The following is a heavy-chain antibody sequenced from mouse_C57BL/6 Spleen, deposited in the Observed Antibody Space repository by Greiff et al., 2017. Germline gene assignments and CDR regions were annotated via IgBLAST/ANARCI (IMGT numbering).Heavy chain of an antibody. CDR3: ARCGSSYGGFAY. D-gene: IGHD1-1*01. CDR1: GYTFTSYW. CDR2: IYPGSGST. Sequence: VQLKQPGAELVKPGASVKMSCKASGYTFTSYWITWVKQRPGQGLEWIGDIYPGSGSTNYNEKFKSKATLTVDTSSSTAYMQLSSLTSEDSAVYYCARCGSSYGGFAYWGQGTLVTVSA. V-gene: IGHV1-55*01. J-gene: IGHJ3*01.